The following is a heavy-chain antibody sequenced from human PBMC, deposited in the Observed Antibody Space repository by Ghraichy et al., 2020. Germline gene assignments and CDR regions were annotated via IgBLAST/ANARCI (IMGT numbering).Heavy chain of an antibody. CDR3: ARVSGELYLYSDY. J-gene: IGHJ4*02. Sequence: GESLRLSCAVSGFAVDRNYMTWVRQAPGKGLEWVSFMYSGGATHYTDSVTGRFIVSRDNYRNTLYLQMNSLRAEDTAIYYCARVSGELYLYSDYWGQGTPVTVSS. D-gene: IGHD3-10*01. CDR2: MYSGGAT. CDR1: GFAVDRNY. V-gene: IGHV3-53*01.